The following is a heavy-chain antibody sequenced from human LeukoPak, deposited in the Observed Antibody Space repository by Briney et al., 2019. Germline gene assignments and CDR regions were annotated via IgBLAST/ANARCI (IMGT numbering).Heavy chain of an antibody. CDR2: FYSGASK. Sequence: GGSLRLSCAASGFTINTNYMGWVRQAPGKGLEWVSVFYSGASKYYADSVKGRFTISRDNSKNTLYLHMNSLRVEDTAVYYCARDSGFSRCLDWLPTDFFCMDVWGKGTTVTVS. CDR1: GFTINTNY. J-gene: IGHJ6*03. CDR3: ARDSGFSRCLDWLPTDFFCMDV. D-gene: IGHD3-9*01. V-gene: IGHV3-53*01.